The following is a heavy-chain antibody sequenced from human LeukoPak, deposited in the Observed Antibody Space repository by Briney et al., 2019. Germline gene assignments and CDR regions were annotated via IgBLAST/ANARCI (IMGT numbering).Heavy chain of an antibody. V-gene: IGHV3-73*01. CDR2: IRSKANSYAT. J-gene: IGHJ4*02. CDR3: TRHRGLGVGARDY. CDR1: GFTFSGSA. Sequence: GGSLRLSCAASGFTFSGSAMHWVRQASGKGLEWVGRIRSKANSYATAYAASVEGRFTISRDDSKNTAYLQMNSLKTEDTAVYYCTRHRGLGVGARDYWGQGTLVTVSS. D-gene: IGHD1-26*01.